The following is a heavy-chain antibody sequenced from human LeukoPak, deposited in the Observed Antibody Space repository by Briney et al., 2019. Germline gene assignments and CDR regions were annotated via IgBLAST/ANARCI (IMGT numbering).Heavy chain of an antibody. V-gene: IGHV4-61*01. CDR3: ARVVVAATGGLYFDY. CDR2: IYYSGST. J-gene: IGHJ4*02. Sequence: SETLSLTCTVSGGSISSGSYYWSWIRQPPGKGLEWIGYIYYSGSTNYNPSLKSRVTISVDTSKNQFSLKLSSVTAADTAVYYCARVVVAATGGLYFDYWGQGTLVTVSS. CDR1: GGSISSGSYY. D-gene: IGHD2-15*01.